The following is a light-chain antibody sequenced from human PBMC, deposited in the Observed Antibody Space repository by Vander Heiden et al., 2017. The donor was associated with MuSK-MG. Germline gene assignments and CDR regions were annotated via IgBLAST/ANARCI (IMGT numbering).Light chain of an antibody. CDR1: QNVSSY. CDR2: DAS. CDR3: QQRSNWPLT. V-gene: IGKV3-11*01. Sequence: EMVLTQSPATLSCSPGERATLSCRASQNVSSYLAWYQQKPGQAPRLLIYDASNMHTGIPARFSGSGSGTDFTLTISSLEPEDVAAYYCQQRSNWPLTFGGGTKVEIK. J-gene: IGKJ4*01.